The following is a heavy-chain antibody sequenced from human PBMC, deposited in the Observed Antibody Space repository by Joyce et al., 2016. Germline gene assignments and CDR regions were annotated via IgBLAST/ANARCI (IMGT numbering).Heavy chain of an antibody. J-gene: IGHJ3*02. D-gene: IGHD3-16*01. V-gene: IGHV3-30*18. CDR3: AKGGGADMIRAFDI. CDR1: GFTFSNFG. CDR2: ISNEARTT. Sequence: QVQLVESGGGVVQPGKSLRLSCAASGFTFSNFGMHWVRQAPGKGLKWVEVISNEARTTYYADSVKGRFTISRDNSKNILYLQMNSLGSEDTAVYYCAKGGGADMIRAFDIWGQGTTVTVSS.